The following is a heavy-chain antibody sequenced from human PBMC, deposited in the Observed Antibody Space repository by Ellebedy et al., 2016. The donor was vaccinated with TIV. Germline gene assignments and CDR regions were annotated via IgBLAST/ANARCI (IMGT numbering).Heavy chain of an antibody. CDR2: ISGSGGST. J-gene: IGHJ3*01. V-gene: IGHV3-23*01. CDR1: GFTFSSYD. CDR3: AKEGTRGIIVLQTAL. Sequence: GESLKISCAASGFTFSSYDMSWVRQAPGQGLEWVSAISGSGGSTYYPDSVKGRFTISRDNSKNTLFLQMNSLRAEDTAVYYCAKEGTRGIIVLQTALWGQGTMVTVSS. D-gene: IGHD2/OR15-2a*01.